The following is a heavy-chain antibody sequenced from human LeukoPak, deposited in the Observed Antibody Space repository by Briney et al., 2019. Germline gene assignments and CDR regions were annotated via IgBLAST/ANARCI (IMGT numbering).Heavy chain of an antibody. J-gene: IGHJ4*02. V-gene: IGHV3-7*01. D-gene: IGHD7-27*01. CDR3: ARDYVWGSSESDY. CDR1: GFTFSSYW. Sequence: GGSLRLSCAASGFTFSSYWMHWVRQAPGKGLEWVANIKQDGSEKYYVDSVKGRFTISRDNAKNSLFLQVNSLRVEDTAIYYCARDYVWGSSESDYWGQGTLVTVSS. CDR2: IKQDGSEK.